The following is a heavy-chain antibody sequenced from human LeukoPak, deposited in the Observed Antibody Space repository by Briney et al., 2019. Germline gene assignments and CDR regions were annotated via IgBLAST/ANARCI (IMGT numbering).Heavy chain of an antibody. J-gene: IGHJ4*02. CDR1: GFTLSDYY. CDR2: IRNKPHTYTI. CDR3: ARGAYCGGGGICPAPFEY. V-gene: IGHV3-72*01. D-gene: IGHD2-21*01. Sequence: HPGGSLRLSCAVSGFTLSDYYMDWVRQAPGKGLEWVARIRNKPHTYTIEYAASVRGRFSISRDDSKNSLYLQMNSLRTDDTAVYYCARGAYCGGGGICPAPFEYWGQGTLVTVSS.